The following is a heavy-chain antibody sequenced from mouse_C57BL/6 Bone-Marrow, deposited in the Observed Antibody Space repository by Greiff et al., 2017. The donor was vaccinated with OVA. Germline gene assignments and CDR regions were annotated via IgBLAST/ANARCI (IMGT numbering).Heavy chain of an antibody. CDR1: GYAFSSYW. J-gene: IGHJ4*01. D-gene: IGHD1-1*01. Sequence: QVQLQQSGPELVKPGASVKISCKASGYAFSSYWMNWVKQRPGKGLEWIGRIYPGGGATNYNGKFKGKATLTADKSSRTAYMQISSLTSEASAVYFCARALLRPVYAMDYWGQGTSVTVSS. V-gene: IGHV1-82*01. CDR2: IYPGGGAT. CDR3: ARALLRPVYAMDY.